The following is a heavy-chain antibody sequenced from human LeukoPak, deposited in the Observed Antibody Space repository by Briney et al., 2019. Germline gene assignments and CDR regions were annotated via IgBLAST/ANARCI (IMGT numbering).Heavy chain of an antibody. Sequence: GGSLTLSCAASGFTFDDYGMSWVRQAPGKGLEWVSGINWNGGSTGYADSVKGRFTISRDNAKNSLYLQMNSLRAEDTALYYCARRESTYQNYYYFYYMDVWGKGTTVTVS. CDR2: INWNGGST. CDR1: GFTFDDYG. J-gene: IGHJ6*03. V-gene: IGHV3-20*04. CDR3: ARRESTYQNYYYFYYMDV.